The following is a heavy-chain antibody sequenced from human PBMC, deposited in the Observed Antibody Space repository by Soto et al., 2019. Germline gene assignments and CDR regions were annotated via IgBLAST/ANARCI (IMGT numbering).Heavy chain of an antibody. CDR3: ARANSGDDDEFDY. V-gene: IGHV1-2*02. CDR2: INPNSGGT. J-gene: IGHJ4*02. CDR1: GYTFTGYY. D-gene: IGHD5-12*01. Sequence: ASVKVSCKASGYTFTGYYIHWVRQAPGQGLEWMGWINPNSGGTYYLQKFQGRVTMTRDTSITSVYMEMRGLTYDDTAVYYCARANSGDDDEFDYWGQGTPVIVSS.